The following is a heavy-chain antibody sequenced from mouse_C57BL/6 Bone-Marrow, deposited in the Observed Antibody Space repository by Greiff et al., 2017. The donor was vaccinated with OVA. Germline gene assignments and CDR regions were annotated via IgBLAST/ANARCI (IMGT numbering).Heavy chain of an antibody. CDR1: GYTFTSYW. V-gene: IGHV1-55*01. CDR2: IYPGSGST. J-gene: IGHJ4*01. D-gene: IGHD1-1*01. Sequence: QVHVKQPGAELVKPGASVKMSCKASGYTFTSYWITWVKQRPGQGLEWIGDIYPGSGSTNYNEKFKSKATLTVDTSSSTAYMQLSSLTSEDSAVYYCAKGIYYYGSHAMDYWGQGTSVTVSS. CDR3: AKGIYYYGSHAMDY.